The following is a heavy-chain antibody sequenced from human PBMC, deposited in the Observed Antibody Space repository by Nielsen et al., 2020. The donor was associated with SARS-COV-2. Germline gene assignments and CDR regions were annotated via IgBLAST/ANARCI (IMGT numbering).Heavy chain of an antibody. CDR1: GGSISSSSYY. J-gene: IGHJ4*02. V-gene: IGHV4-39*01. D-gene: IGHD3-3*01. CDR2: IYYSGST. CDR3: ARPGDPITIFDWGY. Sequence: GSLRLSCTVSGGSISSSSYYWGWIRQPPGKGLEWIGSIYYSGSTYYNPSLKSRVTISVDTSKNQFSLKLSSVTAADTAVYYCARPGDPITIFDWGYWGQGTLVTVSS.